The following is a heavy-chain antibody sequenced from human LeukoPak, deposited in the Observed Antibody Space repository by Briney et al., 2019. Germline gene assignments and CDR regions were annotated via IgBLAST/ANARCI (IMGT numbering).Heavy chain of an antibody. V-gene: IGHV3-23*01. CDR3: AKLVPSDDFWSGYLGWFDP. Sequence: GGSLRLSCAASGFTFSSYAMSWVRQAPGKGLEWVSAISSSGGSTYYADSVKGRFTISGDNSKNTLYLQMNSLRAEDTAVYYCAKLVPSDDFWSGYLGWFDPWGQGTLVTVSS. D-gene: IGHD3-3*01. CDR1: GFTFSSYA. J-gene: IGHJ5*02. CDR2: ISSSGGST.